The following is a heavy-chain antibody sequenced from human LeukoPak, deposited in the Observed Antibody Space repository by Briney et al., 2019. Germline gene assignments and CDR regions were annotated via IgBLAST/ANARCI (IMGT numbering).Heavy chain of an antibody. V-gene: IGHV3-33*01. Sequence: GRSLRLSCAASGFTFSSYGMHWVRQAPGKGLEWVAVIWYDGSNKYYADSVKGRFTISRDNSKNTLYLQMNSLRAEDTAVYYCASSQLDAFDIWGQGQWSPSLQ. CDR2: IWYDGSNK. J-gene: IGHJ3*02. D-gene: IGHD2-2*01. CDR3: ASSQLDAFDI. CDR1: GFTFSSYG.